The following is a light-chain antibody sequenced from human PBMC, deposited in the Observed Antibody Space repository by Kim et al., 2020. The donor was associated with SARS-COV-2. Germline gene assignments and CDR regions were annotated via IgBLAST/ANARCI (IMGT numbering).Light chain of an antibody. J-gene: IGKJ2*03. CDR1: QSVNSN. V-gene: IGKV3-15*01. CDR2: GAS. Sequence: VSPGERATLSCRASQSVNSNLAWYQQKPGQAPRLLIYGASTRASGVPARFSGSGSGTEFTLTISSLQSEDFAVYYCQQFNNWPLYSFGQGTKLGI. CDR3: QQFNNWPLYS.